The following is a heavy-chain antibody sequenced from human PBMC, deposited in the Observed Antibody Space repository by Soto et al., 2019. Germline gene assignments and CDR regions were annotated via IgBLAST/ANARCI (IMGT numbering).Heavy chain of an antibody. J-gene: IGHJ6*03. CDR2: MNPNSGNT. CDR1: GYTFTSYD. Sequence: ASVKVSCKASGYTFTSYDINWVRQATGQGLEWMGWMNPNSGNTGYAQKFQGRVTMTRNTSISTAYMELSSLRSEDTAVYYCARSGYDFWSGYYAGYSYYMDVWGKGTTVTVSS. V-gene: IGHV1-8*01. CDR3: ARSGYDFWSGYYAGYSYYMDV. D-gene: IGHD3-3*01.